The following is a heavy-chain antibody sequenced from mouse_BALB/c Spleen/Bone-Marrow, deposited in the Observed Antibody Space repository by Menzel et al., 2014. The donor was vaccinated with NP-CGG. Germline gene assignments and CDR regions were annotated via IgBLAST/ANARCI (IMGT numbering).Heavy chain of an antibody. CDR2: IRNKANGYTT. Sequence: DVKLVESGGGLVQPWGSLRLSCATSGFTFTDYYMSWVRQPPGKALEWLGFIRNKANGYTTEYSASVKGRFTISRDNSQSIRYLQMNTLRAEDSATYYCARGLNYGYYWFLDVLGAGTTGTVSS. J-gene: IGHJ1*01. V-gene: IGHV7-3*02. CDR1: GFTFTDYY. CDR3: ARGLNYGYYWFLDV. D-gene: IGHD2-2*01.